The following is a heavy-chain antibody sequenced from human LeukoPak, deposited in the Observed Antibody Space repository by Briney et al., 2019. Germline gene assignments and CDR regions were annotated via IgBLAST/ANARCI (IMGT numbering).Heavy chain of an antibody. CDR3: ARDLSFDY. CDR2: ISYDGSNK. V-gene: IGHV3-30-3*01. CDR1: GLTFSSYA. J-gene: IGHJ4*02. Sequence: GGSLRLSCAASGLTFSSYAMHWVRQAPGKGLEWVAVISYDGSNKYYADSVKGRFTISRDNSKNMLYLQMNSLRAEDTAVYYCARDLSFDYWGQGTLVTVSS.